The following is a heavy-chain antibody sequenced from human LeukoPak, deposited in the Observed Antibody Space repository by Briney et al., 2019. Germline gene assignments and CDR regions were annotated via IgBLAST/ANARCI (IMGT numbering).Heavy chain of an antibody. CDR1: GFTFSSYA. Sequence: GGSLRLSCAASGFTFSSYAMSWVRQAPGKGPEWVSAISGSGGSTYYADSVKGRFTISRDNSKNTLYLQMNSLRAEDTAVYYCAKSPGSRITIFGVVISDAFDIWGQGTMVTVSS. V-gene: IGHV3-23*01. J-gene: IGHJ3*02. CDR3: AKSPGSRITIFGVVISDAFDI. D-gene: IGHD3-3*01. CDR2: ISGSGGST.